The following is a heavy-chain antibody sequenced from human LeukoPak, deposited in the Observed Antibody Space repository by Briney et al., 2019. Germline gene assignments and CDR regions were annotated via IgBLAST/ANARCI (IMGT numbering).Heavy chain of an antibody. CDR2: INPNTGGT. CDR1: GYTFTSYG. Sequence: ASVKVSCKASGYTFTSYGISWVRQAPGQGLEWMGWINPNTGGTNYAQKFQGRVTMTRDTSISTAYMDLSRLRSDDTAVYYCARGNIAAAGPNFDYWGQGTLVTVSS. CDR3: ARGNIAAAGPNFDY. D-gene: IGHD6-13*01. V-gene: IGHV1-2*02. J-gene: IGHJ4*02.